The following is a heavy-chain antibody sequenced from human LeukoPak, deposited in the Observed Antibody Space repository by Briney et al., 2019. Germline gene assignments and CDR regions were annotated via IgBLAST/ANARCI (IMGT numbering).Heavy chain of an antibody. J-gene: IGHJ4*02. CDR2: IYYSGST. CDR1: GGSISSYY. CDR3: ARVTYYYDSSAQEVFDY. D-gene: IGHD3-22*01. Sequence: PSETLSLTCTVSGGSISSYYWSWIRQPPGKGLEWIGYIYYSGSTNYNPSLKSRVTISVDTSKNQFSLKLSSVTAADTAVYYCARVTYYYDSSAQEVFDYWGQGTLVTVSS. V-gene: IGHV4-59*01.